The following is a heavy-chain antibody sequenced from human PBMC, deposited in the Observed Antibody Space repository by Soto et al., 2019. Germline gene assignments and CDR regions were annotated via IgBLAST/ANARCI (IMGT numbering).Heavy chain of an antibody. V-gene: IGHV3-48*02. CDR3: ARDPNESDTAMVLDY. CDR1: GFTFSSYS. J-gene: IGHJ4*02. Sequence: GGSLRLSCAASGFTFSSYSMNWVRQAPGKGLEWVSYISSSSSTIYYADSVKGRFTISRDNAKNSLYLQMNSLRDEDTAVYYCARDPNESDTAMVLDYWGQGTLVTVSS. D-gene: IGHD5-18*01. CDR2: ISSSSSTI.